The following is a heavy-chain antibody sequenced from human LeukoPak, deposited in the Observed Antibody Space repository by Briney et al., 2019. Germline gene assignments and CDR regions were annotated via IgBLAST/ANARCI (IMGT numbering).Heavy chain of an antibody. J-gene: IGHJ4*02. CDR1: GFTFSSYG. V-gene: IGHV3-30*18. Sequence: GGSLRLSCAASGFTFSSYGMHWVRQAPAKGLDWVAIISYDGSNKYYADSVKGRFTISRDNSKNTLYLQMNSLRAEDTAVYYCAKSTTVTQRGYFDYWGQGTLVTVSS. CDR3: AKSTTVTQRGYFDY. D-gene: IGHD4-17*01. CDR2: ISYDGSNK.